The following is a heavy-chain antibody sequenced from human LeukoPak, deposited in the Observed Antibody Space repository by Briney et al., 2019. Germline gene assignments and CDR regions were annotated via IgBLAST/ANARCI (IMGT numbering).Heavy chain of an antibody. D-gene: IGHD3-10*01. J-gene: IGHJ4*02. V-gene: IGHV1-18*01. CDR1: GYTFTSYG. CDR3: ARDHDYGSGSYLVY. Sequence: ASVKVSCKASGYTFTSYGISWVRQAPGQGLEWMGWISTYNGNTNYAQKLQGRVTMTTDTSTSTAYMELRSLRSDDTAVYYCARDHDYGSGSYLVYWGQGTLVTVSS. CDR2: ISTYNGNT.